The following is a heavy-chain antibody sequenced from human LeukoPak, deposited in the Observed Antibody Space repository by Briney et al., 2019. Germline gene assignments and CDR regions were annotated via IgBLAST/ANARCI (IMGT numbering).Heavy chain of an antibody. V-gene: IGHV1-18*01. CDR3: ARYRYDSSGYYPFDY. CDR1: GYTFTSYG. Sequence: ASVKVSCKASGYTFTSYGISWVRQAPGQGLEWMGWISAYNGNTNYAQKLQGRVTMTTDTSTSTAYMELRSLRSDNTAVYYCARYRYDSSGYYPFDYWGQGTLVTVSS. CDR2: ISAYNGNT. D-gene: IGHD3-22*01. J-gene: IGHJ4*02.